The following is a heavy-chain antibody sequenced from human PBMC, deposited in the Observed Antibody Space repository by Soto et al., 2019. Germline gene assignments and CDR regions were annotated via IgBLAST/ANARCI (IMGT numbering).Heavy chain of an antibody. J-gene: IGHJ5*02. CDR2: IYYSGST. CDR3: ARGGKMATNSWFDP. D-gene: IGHD5-12*01. Sequence: SETLSLTCTVSGGSISSYYWSWIRQPPGKGLEWIGYIYYSGSTNYNPSLKSRVTISVDTSKNQFSLKLSSVTAADTAVYYCARGGKMATNSWFDPWGQGTLGTVSS. V-gene: IGHV4-59*01. CDR1: GGSISSYY.